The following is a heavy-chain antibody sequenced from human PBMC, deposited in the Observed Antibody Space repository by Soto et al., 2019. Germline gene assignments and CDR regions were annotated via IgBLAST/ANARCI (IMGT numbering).Heavy chain of an antibody. CDR1: GFDFNKYA. V-gene: IGHV3-23*05. D-gene: IGHD1-7*01. CDR3: AKELLGWATVINYFFDH. CDR2: ITDSGTGT. J-gene: IGHJ4*02. Sequence: PGGSLRLSCATSGFDFNKYAMNWVRLAPGKGLEWVASITDSGTGTYYADSVRGRFRISRDSSESTVYLQMRDLGAEDTAVYYCAKELLGWATVINYFFDHWGQGTLVTVSS.